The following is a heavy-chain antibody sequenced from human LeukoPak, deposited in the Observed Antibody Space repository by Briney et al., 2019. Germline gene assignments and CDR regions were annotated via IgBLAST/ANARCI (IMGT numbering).Heavy chain of an antibody. V-gene: IGHV3-30*18. Sequence: GGSLRLSCAASGFTFSSYGMHWVRQAPGKGLEWVAVISYDGSNKYYADSVKGRFTISRDNSKSTLYLQMNSLRAEDTAVYYCAKDHGRWGQGTLVTVSS. CDR1: GFTFSSYG. D-gene: IGHD1-26*01. CDR2: ISYDGSNK. J-gene: IGHJ4*02. CDR3: AKDHGR.